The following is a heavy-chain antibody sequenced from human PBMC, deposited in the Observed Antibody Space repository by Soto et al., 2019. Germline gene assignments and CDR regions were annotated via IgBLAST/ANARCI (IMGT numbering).Heavy chain of an antibody. D-gene: IGHD7-27*01. CDR1: GFSLSTTGVG. CDR3: AYRPSLDWGHFDS. J-gene: IGHJ4*02. V-gene: IGHV2-5*02. CDR2: IYWDDDK. Sequence: QITLKESGPTLVKPTQTLTLPCTFSGFSLSTTGVGVGWIRQPPGKALECLALIYWDDDKRYSPSLPNRLTITKDTSKNQVVLTMTNMHPVDTGTYFCAYRPSLDWGHFDSWGQGTLVTVSS.